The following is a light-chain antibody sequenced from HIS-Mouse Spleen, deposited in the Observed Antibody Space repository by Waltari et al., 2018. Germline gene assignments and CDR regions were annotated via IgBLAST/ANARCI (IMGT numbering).Light chain of an antibody. CDR2: KAS. CDR3: QQYNSYSPMYT. CDR1: QSISSW. V-gene: IGKV1-5*03. J-gene: IGKJ2*01. Sequence: DIQMTQSPSTLSASVGDRVTITCRASQSISSWLAWYQQKPWKAPKLLIYKASSLESGVPSRFSGSGSGTEFTLTISSLQPDDFATYYCQQYNSYSPMYTFGQGTKLEIK.